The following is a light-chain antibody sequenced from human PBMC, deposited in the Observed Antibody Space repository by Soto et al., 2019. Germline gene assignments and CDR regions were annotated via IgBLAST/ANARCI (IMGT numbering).Light chain of an antibody. CDR3: QQSYSTPRSIT. CDR2: AAS. CDR1: QSINSY. V-gene: IGKV1-39*01. Sequence: DIQMTQSPSSLSASIGDRVTITCRASQSINSYLNWYQQKPGKAPKLLIYAASSLQSGVPSRFSGSGFGTDFTLTISSLQPEDFAPYYCQQSYSTPRSITFGQGTRLEMK. J-gene: IGKJ5*01.